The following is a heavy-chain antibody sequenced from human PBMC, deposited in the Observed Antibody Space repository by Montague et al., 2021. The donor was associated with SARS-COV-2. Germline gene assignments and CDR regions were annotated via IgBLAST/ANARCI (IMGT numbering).Heavy chain of an antibody. CDR1: GFTFSSYE. D-gene: IGHD3-10*01. V-gene: IGHV3-48*03. CDR2: ISSSGSTL. Sequence: SLRLSCAASGFTFSSYEMNWVRQAPGKGLEWVSYISSSGSTLYHADSVRGRFTISRGNARDSVYLQMNSLRAEDTAVYYCAREEDSYGSGTLDYWGQGTLVTVSS. J-gene: IGHJ4*02. CDR3: AREEDSYGSGTLDY.